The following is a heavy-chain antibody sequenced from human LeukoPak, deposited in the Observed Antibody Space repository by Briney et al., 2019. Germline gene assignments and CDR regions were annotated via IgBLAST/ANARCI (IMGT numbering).Heavy chain of an antibody. D-gene: IGHD3-10*01. Sequence: GGSLRLSCAASGFTFSSYSMNWVRQAPGKGLEWISYIGISSGNTKYADSVKGRFTISGDKAKNSLYLQMNSLRAEDTAVYYCARDRSGSYLDYYGMDVWGQGTTVTVSS. J-gene: IGHJ6*02. CDR3: ARDRSGSYLDYYGMDV. CDR1: GFTFSSYS. CDR2: IGISSGNT. V-gene: IGHV3-48*01.